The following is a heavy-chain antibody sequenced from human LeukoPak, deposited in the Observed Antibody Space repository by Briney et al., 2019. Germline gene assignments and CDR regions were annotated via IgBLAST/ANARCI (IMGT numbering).Heavy chain of an antibody. CDR2: IYTSGCT. J-gene: IGHJ4*02. CDR3: ARDTLEYYDSSGFRD. Sequence: PSETLSLTCTVSGGSISSYYWSWIRQPAGKGLEWIGRIYTSGCTNYNPSLKSRVTTSVDTSKNQFSLKLSSVTAADTAVYYCARDTLEYYDSSGFRDWGQGTLVTVSS. D-gene: IGHD3-22*01. CDR1: GGSISSYY. V-gene: IGHV4-4*07.